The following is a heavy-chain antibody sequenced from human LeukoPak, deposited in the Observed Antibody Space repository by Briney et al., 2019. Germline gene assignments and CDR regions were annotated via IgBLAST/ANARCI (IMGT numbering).Heavy chain of an antibody. CDR3: ARRSQSGNYDWFDP. CDR2: VYYTGST. Sequence: SETLSLTCTVSGVSIISSIYYWGWIRQPPGKGLEWIGSVYYTGSTYYNPSLKSRVTISVDTSNNQFSLKLSSVTATDTAVYYCARRSQSGNYDWFDPWGQGTLVTVSS. V-gene: IGHV4-39*01. J-gene: IGHJ5*02. CDR1: GVSIISSIYY. D-gene: IGHD1-26*01.